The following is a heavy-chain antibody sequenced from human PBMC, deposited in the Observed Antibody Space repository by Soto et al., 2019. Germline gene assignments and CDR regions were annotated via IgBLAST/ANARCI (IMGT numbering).Heavy chain of an antibody. J-gene: IGHJ1*01. CDR2: INHSGST. D-gene: IGHD6-19*01. CDR1: GGSFSGYY. Sequence: QVQLQQWGAGLLKPSETLSLTCAVYGGSFSGYYWSWIRQPPGKGLEWIGEINHSGSTNYNPSLKSRVTISVDTSKNQFSLKLSSVTAADTAVYYCARGGSGIAVAATHAEYFQHWGQGTLVTVSS. CDR3: ARGGSGIAVAATHAEYFQH. V-gene: IGHV4-34*01.